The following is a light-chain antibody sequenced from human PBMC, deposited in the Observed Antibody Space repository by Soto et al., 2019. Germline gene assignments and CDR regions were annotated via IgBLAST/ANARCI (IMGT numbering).Light chain of an antibody. CDR2: EVS. CDR3: SSTAGNNNLV. V-gene: IGLV2-8*01. J-gene: IGLJ3*02. Sequence: QSALTQSPSASGSPGQSVTISCTGTSSDVGGHNYVSWYQHHPGKAPKLIIYEVSKRPSGAPDRFSGSKSGNTASLTVSGHQAEDEAVYYCSSTAGNNNLVFGGGTKLTVL. CDR1: SSDVGGHNY.